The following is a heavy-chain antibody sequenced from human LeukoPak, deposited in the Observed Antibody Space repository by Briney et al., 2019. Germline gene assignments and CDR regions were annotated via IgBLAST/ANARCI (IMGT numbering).Heavy chain of an antibody. Sequence: GGSLRLSCAASGFTFSDYYMSWVRQAPGKGLEWVSVIYSGGSTYYADSMKGRFTISRDNSKNTLYLQMNSLRAEDTAVYYCARLLGYSYGSGLGYYFDYWGQGTLVTVSS. D-gene: IGHD5-18*01. V-gene: IGHV3-66*01. CDR2: IYSGGST. CDR1: GFTFSDYY. CDR3: ARLLGYSYGSGLGYYFDY. J-gene: IGHJ4*02.